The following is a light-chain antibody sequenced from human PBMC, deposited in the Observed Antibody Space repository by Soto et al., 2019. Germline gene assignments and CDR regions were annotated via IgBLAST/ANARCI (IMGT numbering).Light chain of an antibody. V-gene: IGLV2-11*01. CDR2: DVN. CDR1: SSDVGGYNS. CDR3: CSYAGRYSYV. Sequence: ALTQPRSVSGSPGQSVTISCTGTSSDVGGYNSVSWYQHHPGKAPSLIIYDVNKRPSGVPDRFSGSKSENAASLTISGLQAEDEGDYYCCSYAGRYSYVFGSGT. J-gene: IGLJ1*01.